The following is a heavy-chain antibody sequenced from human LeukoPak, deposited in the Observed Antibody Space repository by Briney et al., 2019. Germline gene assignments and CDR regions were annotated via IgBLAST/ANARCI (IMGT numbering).Heavy chain of an antibody. CDR3: ARAKRYYYGSGSYFYDY. CDR2: MNPNSGNT. V-gene: IGHV1-8*01. J-gene: IGHJ4*02. Sequence: ASVKVSCKASGYTFTGYDINWVRQATGQGLEWTGSMNPNSGNTGYAQKFQGRVTMTRNTSISTAYMELSSLRSEDTAVYYCARAKRYYYGSGSYFYDYWGQGTLVTVSS. D-gene: IGHD3-10*01. CDR1: GYTFTGYD.